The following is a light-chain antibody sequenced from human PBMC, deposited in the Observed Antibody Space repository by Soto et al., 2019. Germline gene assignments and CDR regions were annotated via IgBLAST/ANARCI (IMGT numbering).Light chain of an antibody. V-gene: IGKV3-20*01. CDR3: QQYGSSPPAYT. CDR1: QSVSSSY. CDR2: GAS. J-gene: IGKJ2*01. Sequence: EIVLTQSPGTLSLSPRERATLSCRASQSVSSSYLAWYQQKPGQAPRLRIYGASSRATGIPDRFSGSGSGTDVTLTISRLEPEDFAVYYCQQYGSSPPAYTFGQGTKLEIK.